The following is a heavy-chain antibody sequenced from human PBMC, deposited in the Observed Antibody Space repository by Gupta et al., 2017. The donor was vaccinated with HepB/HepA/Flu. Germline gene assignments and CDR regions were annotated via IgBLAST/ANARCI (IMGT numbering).Heavy chain of an antibody. CDR1: GGSFSGYY. Sequence: QVQLQQWGAGLLKPSETLSLTCAVYGGSFSGYYWSWIRQPPGKGLEWIGEINHSGSTNYNPSIKRRGTRTLDTSKNQLALKRNSVTPADSAVCWCARGNYYPSATYDKTKQTFVDGSQGTIVTVCS. J-gene: IGHJ4*02. CDR3: ARGNYYPSATYDKTKQTFVD. D-gene: IGHD3-10*01. CDR2: INHSGST. V-gene: IGHV4-34*01.